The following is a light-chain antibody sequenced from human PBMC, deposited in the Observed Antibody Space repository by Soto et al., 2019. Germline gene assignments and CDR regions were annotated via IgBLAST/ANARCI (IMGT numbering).Light chain of an antibody. CDR3: SSYTSSNTVV. J-gene: IGLJ2*01. Sequence: QSALTQPPSVSGSPGQSVTISCTGTSSDVGSYNRVSWYQQPPGTAPKLMIYEVTNRPSGVPDRFSGSKSGNTASLTISGLQAEDEADYDCSSYTSSNTVVFGGGTKLTVL. V-gene: IGLV2-18*02. CDR1: SSDVGSYNR. CDR2: EVT.